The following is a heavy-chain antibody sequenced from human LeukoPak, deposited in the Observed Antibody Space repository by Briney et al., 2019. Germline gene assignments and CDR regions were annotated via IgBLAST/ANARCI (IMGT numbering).Heavy chain of an antibody. CDR3: ANARIWDSSGLWFDY. CDR2: ISGSGGST. Sequence: GGSLRLSCAASGFTFSSYAMSWVRQAPGKGLEWVSAISGSGGSTYYADSVKGRFTISRDNSKNTLYLQMNSLRAEDTAVYYCANARIWDSSGLWFDYWGQGTLVTVSS. V-gene: IGHV3-23*01. D-gene: IGHD3-22*01. J-gene: IGHJ4*02. CDR1: GFTFSSYA.